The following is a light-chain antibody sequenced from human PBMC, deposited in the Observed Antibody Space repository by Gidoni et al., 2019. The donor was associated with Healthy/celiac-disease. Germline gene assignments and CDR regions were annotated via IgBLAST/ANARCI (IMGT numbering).Light chain of an antibody. Sequence: EIVLTQSPATLSLSPGERATLSCRASQSVSSYLAWYQQKPGQAPRLLIYDASNRATGIPARFSGSGSGTDVTLTISSREPEDFAVYYYQQRSNWPRLTFGGGTKVEIK. CDR1: QSVSSY. J-gene: IGKJ4*01. CDR2: DAS. V-gene: IGKV3-11*01. CDR3: QQRSNWPRLT.